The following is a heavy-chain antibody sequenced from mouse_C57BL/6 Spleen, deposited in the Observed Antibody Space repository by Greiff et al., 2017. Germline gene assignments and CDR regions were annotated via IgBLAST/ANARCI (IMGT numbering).Heavy chain of an antibody. CDR2: LNPSSGYT. V-gene: IGHV1-4*01. Sequence: VQLQQSGAELARPGASVKMSCKASGYTFTSYTMHWVKQRPGQGLEWIGYLNPSSGYTKYNQKFKDKATLTADKSSSTAYMQLSSLTSEDSAVXYCARGWLLRGENFDYWGQGTTLTVSS. J-gene: IGHJ2*01. D-gene: IGHD2-3*01. CDR3: ARGWLLRGENFDY. CDR1: GYTFTSYT.